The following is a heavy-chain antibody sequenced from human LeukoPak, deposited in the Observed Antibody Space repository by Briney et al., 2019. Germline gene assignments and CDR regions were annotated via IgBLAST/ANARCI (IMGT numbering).Heavy chain of an antibody. V-gene: IGHV4-34*01. CDR2: INHSGST. J-gene: IGHJ4*02. CDR1: GGSFSGYY. Sequence: PSETLSLTCAVYGGSFSGYYWSWIRQPPGKGLEWIGEINHSGSTNYNPSLKSRVTISVDTSKNQFSLKLSSVTAVDTAVYYCARGLQWLLPFDYWGQGTLVTVSS. D-gene: IGHD6-19*01. CDR3: ARGLQWLLPFDY.